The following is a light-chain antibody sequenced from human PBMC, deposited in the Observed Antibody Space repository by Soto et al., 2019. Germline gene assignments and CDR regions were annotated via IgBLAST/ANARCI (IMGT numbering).Light chain of an antibody. Sequence: ELLMTQSPATLSVSAGERVTLSCRTSQDVSRTLAWYQQTAGQAPNLLIYDASTRASGTPARFSGSGSGTEFTLAVSSLQSEDYAVYFCQQYIRWPLTFGGGTKVDIK. CDR1: QDVSRT. V-gene: IGKV3-15*01. CDR2: DAS. J-gene: IGKJ4*01. CDR3: QQYIRWPLT.